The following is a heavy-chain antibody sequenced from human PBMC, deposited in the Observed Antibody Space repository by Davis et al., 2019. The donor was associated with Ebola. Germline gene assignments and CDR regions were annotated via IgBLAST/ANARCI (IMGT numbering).Heavy chain of an antibody. Sequence: MPGGSLRLSCTVSGGSISSSSYYWGWIRQPPGKGLEWIGSIYYSGSTYYNPSLKSRVTISVDTSKNQFSLKLSSVTAAETAVYYCARQVCSGGSCYSAGLNWFDPWGQGTLVTVSS. CDR2: IYYSGST. CDR1: GGSISSSSYY. V-gene: IGHV4-39*01. CDR3: ARQVCSGGSCYSAGLNWFDP. D-gene: IGHD2-15*01. J-gene: IGHJ5*02.